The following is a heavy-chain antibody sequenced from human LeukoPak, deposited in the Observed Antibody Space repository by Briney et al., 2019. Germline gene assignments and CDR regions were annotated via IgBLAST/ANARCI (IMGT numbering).Heavy chain of an antibody. CDR3: ARVVRGGYPDY. J-gene: IGHJ4*02. V-gene: IGHV4-59*01. CDR2: IYYSGST. Sequence: SETLSLTCTVSGGSISSYYWSWIRQPPGKGLEWIGYIYYSGSTNYNPSLKSRVTISVDTSKNQFSLKLNSVTAADTAVYYCARVVRGGYPDYWGQGTLVTVSS. D-gene: IGHD3-22*01. CDR1: GGSISSYY.